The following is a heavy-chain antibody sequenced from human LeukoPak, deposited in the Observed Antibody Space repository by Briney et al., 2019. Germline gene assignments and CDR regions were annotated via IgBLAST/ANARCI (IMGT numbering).Heavy chain of an antibody. CDR3: ARDFDVAYRQNWFDP. Sequence: EASVKVSCKASGYKFTSYGISWVRQAPGQGLEWMGWISAYNGNTKYAQKLQGRVTMTTDTPTSTAYMELRSLRSDDTAVYYCARDFDVAYRQNWFDPWGQGTLVTVSS. CDR1: GYKFTSYG. J-gene: IGHJ5*02. CDR2: ISAYNGNT. D-gene: IGHD2-21*01. V-gene: IGHV1-18*01.